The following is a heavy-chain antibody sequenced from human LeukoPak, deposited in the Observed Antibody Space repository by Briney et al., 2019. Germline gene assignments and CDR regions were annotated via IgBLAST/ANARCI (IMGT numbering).Heavy chain of an antibody. CDR2: ISTSSSTI. Sequence: AGGSLRLSCAGSGFTFSTYSMNWVRQALGKGLEWVSYISTSSSTIYYADSVKGRFTISRDNAKNSLYLQMNSLRAEDTAVYYCARDPNSKIGAFDIWGQGTTVTVSS. J-gene: IGHJ3*02. V-gene: IGHV3-48*04. CDR1: GFTFSTYS. D-gene: IGHD3-22*01. CDR3: ARDPNSKIGAFDI.